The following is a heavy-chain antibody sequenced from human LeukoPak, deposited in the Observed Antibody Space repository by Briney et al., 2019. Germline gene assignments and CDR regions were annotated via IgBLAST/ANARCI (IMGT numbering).Heavy chain of an antibody. CDR3: ARVRYYYDSSGYSVPYYFDY. Sequence: SVKVSCKASGGTFSSYAISWVRQAPGQGLEWMGRIIPILGIANYAQKFQGRVTITADKSTSTAYMELSSLRSEDTAVYHCARVRYYYDSSGYSVPYYFDYWGQGTLVTVSS. D-gene: IGHD3-22*01. CDR2: IIPILGIA. CDR1: GGTFSSYA. V-gene: IGHV1-69*04. J-gene: IGHJ4*02.